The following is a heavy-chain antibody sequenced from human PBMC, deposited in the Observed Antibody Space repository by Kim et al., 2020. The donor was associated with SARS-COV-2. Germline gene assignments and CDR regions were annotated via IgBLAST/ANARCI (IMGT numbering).Heavy chain of an antibody. D-gene: IGHD6-6*01. Sequence: YNPSLKSRVSISVDTSKTQFSLNLSSVTAADTAVYYCARRRAARISTFDYWGQGTLVTVSS. V-gene: IGHV4-39*01. CDR3: ARRRAARISTFDY. J-gene: IGHJ4*02.